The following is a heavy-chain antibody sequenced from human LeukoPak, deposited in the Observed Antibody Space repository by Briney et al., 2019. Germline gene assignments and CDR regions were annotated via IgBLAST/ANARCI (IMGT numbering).Heavy chain of an antibody. Sequence: SETLSLTCTVSGASVTSYYWNWIRQPPGKGLEWIGYILYSGTTNYNPSLNSRVTMSLDTSKNQFSLELSSVTAADTAVYYCARRIIARGLGQENWFDPWGQGIPVTVSS. CDR2: ILYSGTT. CDR3: ARRIIARGLGQENWFDP. D-gene: IGHD3-16*01. CDR1: GASVTSYY. J-gene: IGHJ5*02. V-gene: IGHV4-59*02.